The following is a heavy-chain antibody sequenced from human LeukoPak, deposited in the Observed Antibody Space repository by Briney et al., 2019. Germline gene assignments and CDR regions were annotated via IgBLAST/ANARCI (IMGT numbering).Heavy chain of an antibody. CDR1: GGSISSYY. V-gene: IGHV4-59*12. J-gene: IGHJ5*02. Sequence: ASETLSLTCTVSGGSISSYYWSWIRQPPGKGLEWIGYIYYSGSTNYNPSLKSRVTISVDTSKNQFSLKLSSVTAADTAVYYCARGSVVAARDHQNWFDPWGQGTLVTVSS. CDR3: ARGSVVAARDHQNWFDP. CDR2: IYYSGST. D-gene: IGHD2-15*01.